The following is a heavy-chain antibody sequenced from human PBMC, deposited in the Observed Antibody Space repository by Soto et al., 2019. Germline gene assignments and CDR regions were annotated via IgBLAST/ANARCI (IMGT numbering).Heavy chain of an antibody. V-gene: IGHV1-69*12. D-gene: IGHD2-15*01. CDR3: ARAEDIVVVVAAPLYYGMDV. CDR1: GGTFSSYA. J-gene: IGHJ6*02. Sequence: QVQLVQSGAEVKKPGSSVKVSCKASGGTFSSYAISWVRQAPGQGLEWMGGIIPIFGTANYAQKFQGRVTITADESTSTAYMELSSLRSEDTAVYYCARAEDIVVVVAAPLYYGMDVWGQGTTVTVSS. CDR2: IIPIFGTA.